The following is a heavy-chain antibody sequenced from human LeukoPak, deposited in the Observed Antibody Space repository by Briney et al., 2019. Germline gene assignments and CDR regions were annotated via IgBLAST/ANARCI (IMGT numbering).Heavy chain of an antibody. CDR2: ISGSGGST. J-gene: IGHJ4*02. Sequence: GGSLRLSCAASGFTFSSYAMSWVRQAPGKGLEWVSAISGSGGSTYYADSVKGRFTISRDNSKNTLYLQMNSLRAEDTAVYYCAKDEGLYSGSYPFDYWGQGTLVTVSS. D-gene: IGHD1-26*01. CDR3: AKDEGLYSGSYPFDY. V-gene: IGHV3-23*01. CDR1: GFTFSSYA.